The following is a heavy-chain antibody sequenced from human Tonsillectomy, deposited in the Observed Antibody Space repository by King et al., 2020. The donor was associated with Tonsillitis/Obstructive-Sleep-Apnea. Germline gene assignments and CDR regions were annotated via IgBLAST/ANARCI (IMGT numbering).Heavy chain of an antibody. CDR2: IYYSGST. CDR1: GGSISSSSYY. J-gene: IGHJ4*02. CDR3: AILEYSSSSVDY. V-gene: IGHV4-39*01. D-gene: IGHD6-6*01. Sequence: QLQESGPGLVKPSETLSLTCTVSGGSISSSSYYWGWIRQPPGKGLEWIGSIYYSGSTYYNPSLRSRVTISVDTSKNQFSLKRSSVTAADTAVYYCAILEYSSSSVDYWGQGTLVTVSS.